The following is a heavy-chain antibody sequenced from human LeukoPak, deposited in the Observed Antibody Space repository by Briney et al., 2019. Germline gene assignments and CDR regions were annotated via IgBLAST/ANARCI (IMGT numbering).Heavy chain of an antibody. V-gene: IGHV3-23*01. CDR2: ISASGGRT. CDR1: RFTFSSFG. Sequence: GGSLGLSCAASRFTFSSFGMSWVRQAPGKGPEWVSAISASGGRTYYADSVKGRFTISRDNSKNTLYLQMNSLRAEDTAVYYCAKAHNSDSSGPMNWGQGALVTVSS. D-gene: IGHD3-22*01. J-gene: IGHJ4*02. CDR3: AKAHNSDSSGPMN.